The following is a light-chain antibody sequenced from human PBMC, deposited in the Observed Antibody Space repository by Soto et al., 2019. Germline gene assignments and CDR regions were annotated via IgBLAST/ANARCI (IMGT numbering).Light chain of an antibody. Sequence: EIVLTQSPGTLSLSPGERATLSCRASQSINSAYLAWYQQKPGQAPRLLIYGASSRATGIPDRFSGSGSGTDFTLTINRLEPEDFAVYYCQHYGSSPGAFGPGTTVDIK. CDR2: GAS. V-gene: IGKV3-20*01. J-gene: IGKJ3*01. CDR1: QSINSAY. CDR3: QHYGSSPGA.